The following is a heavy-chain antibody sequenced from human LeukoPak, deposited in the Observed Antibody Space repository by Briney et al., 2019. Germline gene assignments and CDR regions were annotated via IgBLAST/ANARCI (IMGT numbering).Heavy chain of an antibody. Sequence: SETLSLTCAVYGGSFSGYYWSWIRQPPGKGLEWIGEINHSGSTNYNPSLKSRVTIPVDTSKNQFSLKLSSVTAADTAVYYCARGGFTMVRGVIGAYYYYGMDVWGQGTTVTVSS. V-gene: IGHV4-34*01. CDR2: INHSGST. CDR3: ARGGFTMVRGVIGAYYYYGMDV. CDR1: GGSFSGYY. J-gene: IGHJ6*02. D-gene: IGHD3-10*01.